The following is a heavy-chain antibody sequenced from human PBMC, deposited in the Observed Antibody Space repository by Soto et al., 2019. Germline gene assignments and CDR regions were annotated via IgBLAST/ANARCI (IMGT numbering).Heavy chain of an antibody. Sequence: QVQLVQSGAEVKKPGSSVKVSCKASGGTLSRYGISWVRQAPGQGLEWMGGIIPMFDTPNYAQKLQGRVTITADDSTSKAYMELSSLTSADTALYYCATEGRTYYFDSWGQGSQVTVSS. CDR3: ATEGRTYYFDS. CDR1: GGTLSRYG. V-gene: IGHV1-69*12. J-gene: IGHJ4*02. CDR2: IIPMFDTP.